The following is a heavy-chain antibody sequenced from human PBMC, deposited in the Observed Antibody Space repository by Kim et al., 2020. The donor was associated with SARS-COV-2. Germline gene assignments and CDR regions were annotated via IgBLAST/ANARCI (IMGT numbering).Heavy chain of an antibody. D-gene: IGHD2-15*01. V-gene: IGHV3-21*01. Sequence: GGSLRLSCAASGFTFSSYSMNWVRQAPGKGLEWVSSISSSSSYIYYTDSVKGRFTISRDNAKNSLYLQMNSLRAEDTAVYYCARDSLYCSGGSCYSGYFDYWGQGTLVTVSS. CDR1: GFTFSSYS. CDR2: ISSSSSYI. CDR3: ARDSLYCSGGSCYSGYFDY. J-gene: IGHJ4*02.